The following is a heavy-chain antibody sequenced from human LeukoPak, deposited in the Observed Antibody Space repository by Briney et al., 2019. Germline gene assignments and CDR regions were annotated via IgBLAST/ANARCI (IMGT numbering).Heavy chain of an antibody. Sequence: GGSLRLSCAASGFTFSSYGMHWVRQAPGKGLEWVAFIRYDGSNKYYADSVKGRFTISRDNSKNTLYLQMNSLRAEDTAVYYCARVRTLNSVAGTVDYWGQGTLVTVSS. CDR2: IRYDGSNK. J-gene: IGHJ4*02. CDR3: ARVRTLNSVAGTVDY. D-gene: IGHD6-19*01. V-gene: IGHV3-30*02. CDR1: GFTFSSYG.